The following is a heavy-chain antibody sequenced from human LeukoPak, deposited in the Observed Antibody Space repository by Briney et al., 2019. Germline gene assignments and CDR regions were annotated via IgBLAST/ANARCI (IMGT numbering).Heavy chain of an antibody. Sequence: SETLSLTCAVYGGSFGGYYWSWIRQPPGKGLEWIGSIHYSGNTYYNPSLKRRVTISVDTSRNQFSLKLSSVSAADRGIYYCAKREGSYFDKSGYTFEYWGQGTLVTVSS. V-gene: IGHV4-34*01. D-gene: IGHD3-22*01. CDR2: IHYSGNT. J-gene: IGHJ4*02. CDR3: AKREGSYFDKSGYTFEY. CDR1: GGSFGGYY.